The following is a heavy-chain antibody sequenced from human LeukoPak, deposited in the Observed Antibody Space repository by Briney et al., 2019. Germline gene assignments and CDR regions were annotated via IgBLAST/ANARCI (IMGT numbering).Heavy chain of an antibody. Sequence: SETLSLTCAVYGGSFSGYYWSWIRQPPGKGLEWIGEINHSGSTNYNPSLKSRVTISVDTSKNQFSLKLSSVTAADTAVYYCAREPGDIVVVPAAIRFDPWGQGTLVTVSS. CDR1: GGSFSGYY. J-gene: IGHJ5*02. D-gene: IGHD2-2*01. CDR2: INHSGST. V-gene: IGHV4-34*01. CDR3: AREPGDIVVVPAAIRFDP.